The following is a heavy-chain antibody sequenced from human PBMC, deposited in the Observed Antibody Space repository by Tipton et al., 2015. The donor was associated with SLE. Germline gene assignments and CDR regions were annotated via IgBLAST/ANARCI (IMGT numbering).Heavy chain of an antibody. CDR2: IFTSGNT. D-gene: IGHD6-6*01. CDR3: AREESSSWFPDAFDI. J-gene: IGHJ3*02. Sequence: TLSLTCNVSGDSINSGRHYWSWIRQPAGKGLEWIGRIFTSGNTNYKPSLKSRITISVDTSKNQFFLKLSSVTAADTALYYCAREESSSWFPDAFDIWGQGTMVTVSS. CDR1: GDSINSGRHY. V-gene: IGHV4-61*02.